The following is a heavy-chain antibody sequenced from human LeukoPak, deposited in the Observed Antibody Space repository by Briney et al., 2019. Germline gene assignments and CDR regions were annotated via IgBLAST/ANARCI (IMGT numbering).Heavy chain of an antibody. CDR1: GGSISSYY. V-gene: IGHV4-59*01. D-gene: IGHD1-26*01. J-gene: IGHJ4*02. CDR2: IYYSGST. CDR3: VRGGIVGSTARIPLFDY. Sequence: PSETLSLTCTVSGGSISSYYWSWVRQPPGKGLEWIGYIYYSGSTNYNPSLKSRVTMSVDTSKNQFSLKLSSVTAADTAVYYCVRGGIVGSTARIPLFDYWGQGTVITVSS.